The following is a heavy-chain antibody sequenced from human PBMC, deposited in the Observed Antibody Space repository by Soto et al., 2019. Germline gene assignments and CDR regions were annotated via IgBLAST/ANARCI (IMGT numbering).Heavy chain of an antibody. Sequence: EVQLLESGGGSVQPGGALRLSCVASGFTFSTYAMSWVRQAPGKGLEWVSGIGGLSGGTDYADSVKGRLTISRDNSKNTLYLQMNSLRAEDTAVYFCAKVSILTESYHYYAMDVWGQGTTVTVSS. CDR2: IGGLSGGT. CDR1: GFTFSTYA. CDR3: AKVSILTESYHYYAMDV. D-gene: IGHD3-9*01. J-gene: IGHJ6*02. V-gene: IGHV3-23*01.